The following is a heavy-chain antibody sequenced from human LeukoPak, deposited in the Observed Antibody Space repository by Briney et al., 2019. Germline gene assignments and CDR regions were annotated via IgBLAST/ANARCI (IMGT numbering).Heavy chain of an antibody. J-gene: IGHJ4*02. CDR1: GYTFTSYD. D-gene: IGHD4-17*01. CDR2: MNPNSGNT. CDR3: ARGRGDDYGDYTLDY. Sequence: ASVKVSCKASGYTFTSYDINWVRQATGQGLEWMGWMNPNSGNTGYAQKFQGRVTITRNTSISTAYMELTSLRSDDTAVYYCARGRGDDYGDYTLDYWGQGTLVTVSS. V-gene: IGHV1-8*03.